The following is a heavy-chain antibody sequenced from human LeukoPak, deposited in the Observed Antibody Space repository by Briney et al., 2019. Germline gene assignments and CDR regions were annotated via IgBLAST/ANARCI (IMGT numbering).Heavy chain of an antibody. CDR3: ARKDCTNGVCYRDY. J-gene: IGHJ4*02. CDR2: ISANNGDT. V-gene: IGHV1-18*01. CDR1: GYTFTSYG. Sequence: ASVKVSCKASGYTFTSYGIAWVRQAPGQGLQWVGWISANNGDTSYSQKLQGRVTMTTDTSTNTAYMELRSLTSDDTAVYYCARKDCTNGVCYRDYWGQGTLVTVSS. D-gene: IGHD2-8*01.